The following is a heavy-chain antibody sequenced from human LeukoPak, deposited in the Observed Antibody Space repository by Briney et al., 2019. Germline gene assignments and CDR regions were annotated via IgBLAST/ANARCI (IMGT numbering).Heavy chain of an antibody. CDR1: GFTFSNHE. V-gene: IGHV3-48*03. D-gene: IGHD3-9*01. CDR3: AREPTYDILTSDAFDI. J-gene: IGHJ3*02. CDR2: IDSSDSSGPAV. Sequence: GRSLRLSCVASGFTFSNHEMSWVRQAPGKGLEWISYIDSSDSSGPAVSYADSVKGRFTISRDNAKNSLHLQMDSLRAEDTAVYFCAREPTYDILTSDAFDIWGQGTMVTVSS.